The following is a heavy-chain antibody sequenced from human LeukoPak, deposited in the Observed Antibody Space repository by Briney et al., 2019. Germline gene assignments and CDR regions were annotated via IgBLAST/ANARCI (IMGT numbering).Heavy chain of an antibody. D-gene: IGHD1-1*01. CDR3: ARELFPYRPNLRYYYYYGMDV. CDR2: TYYRSKWYN. J-gene: IGHJ6*02. Sequence: SQTLSHTCVISGDSVSSNSAVWNWIRQSPSRGLEWLGRTYYRSKWYNDYAVSVKSRITINPDTSKNQFSLQLNSVTPEDTAVYYCARELFPYRPNLRYYYYYGMDVWGQGTTVTVSS. CDR1: GDSVSSNSAV. V-gene: IGHV6-1*01.